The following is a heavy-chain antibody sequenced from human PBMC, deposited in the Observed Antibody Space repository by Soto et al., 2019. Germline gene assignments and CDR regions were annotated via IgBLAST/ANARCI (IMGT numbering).Heavy chain of an antibody. J-gene: IGHJ6*02. V-gene: IGHV4-4*07. Sequence: QVQLQESGPGLVKPSETLSLTCTVSGGSISSYYWSWIRQPAGKGLEWIGRIYTSGSTNYNPSLKSRVTMSVDTSKKQFSLKLSSVTAADTAVYYCAREGPLRYFDWSQWTPLYYYYGMDVWGQGTTVTVSS. D-gene: IGHD3-9*01. CDR2: IYTSGST. CDR1: GGSISSYY. CDR3: AREGPLRYFDWSQWTPLYYYYGMDV.